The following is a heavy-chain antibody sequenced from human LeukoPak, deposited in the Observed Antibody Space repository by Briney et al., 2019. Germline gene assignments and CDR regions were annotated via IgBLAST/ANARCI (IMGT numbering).Heavy chain of an antibody. V-gene: IGHV4-39*07. CDR2: IYYSGST. CDR3: ARDKRDSGSYNFDY. Sequence: SETLSLTCSVSGGSISSGSYYWGWIRQPPGKGLEWIGSIYYSGSTYYNPSLKSRVTISIDTSKNQFSLKLSSVTAADTAVYYCARDKRDSGSYNFDYWGQGTLVTVSS. J-gene: IGHJ4*02. CDR1: GGSISSGSYY. D-gene: IGHD1-26*01.